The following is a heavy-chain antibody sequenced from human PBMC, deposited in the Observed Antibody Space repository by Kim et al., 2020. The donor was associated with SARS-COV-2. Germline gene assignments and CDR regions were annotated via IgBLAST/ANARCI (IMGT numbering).Heavy chain of an antibody. CDR1: GGSISSSSYY. CDR2: IYYSGST. J-gene: IGHJ5*02. D-gene: IGHD3-9*01. Sequence: SETLSLTCTVSGGSISSSSYYWGWIRQPPGKGLEWIGSIYYSGSTYYNPSLKSRVTISVDTSKNQFSLKLSSVTAADTAVYYCARPPLGSSTGRFDPWGQGTLVTVSS. V-gene: IGHV4-39*01. CDR3: ARPPLGSSTGRFDP.